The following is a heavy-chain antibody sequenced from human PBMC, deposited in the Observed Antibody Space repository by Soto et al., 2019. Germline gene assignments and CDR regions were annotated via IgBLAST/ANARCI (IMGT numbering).Heavy chain of an antibody. CDR1: GGTFSSYA. CDR2: IIPNFGTA. V-gene: IGHV1-69*01. J-gene: IGHJ6*02. CDR3: ARSQGGSSSLDIYYYYYYGMDG. D-gene: IGHD2-15*01. Sequence: QVQLVQSGAEVKKPGSSVKVSCKAPGGTFSSYAISWVRQAPGQGLEWMGGIIPNFGTAKYAQKFQGRVKITADESTSTGYMELSSLRSEDTAVYYCARSQGGSSSLDIYYYYYYGMDGWGQGTTVTVSS.